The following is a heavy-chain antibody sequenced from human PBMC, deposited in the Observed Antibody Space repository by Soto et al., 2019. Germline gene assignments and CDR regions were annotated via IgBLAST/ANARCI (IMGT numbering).Heavy chain of an antibody. CDR3: ARTTDVNNTIRSRYLFDY. V-gene: IGHV4-61*01. Sequence: SETLSLTCSVSGGSVSNKTYYWSWIRQPPGKRLEWIGYVYYSGTTNYNPSLKSRVTISVDLSKNQFSLRLSSVTTADTALYYCARTTDVNNTIRSRYLFDYWGQGTLVTVSS. CDR2: VYYSGTT. CDR1: GGSVSNKTYY. J-gene: IGHJ4*02. D-gene: IGHD4-17*01.